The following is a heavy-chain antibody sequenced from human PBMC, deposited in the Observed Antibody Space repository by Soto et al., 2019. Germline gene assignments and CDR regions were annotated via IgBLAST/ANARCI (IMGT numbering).Heavy chain of an antibody. Sequence: EVHLLESGGGLVQPGGSLRLSCAASGFSFSSYAMSWVRQAPGKGLEWVSAISGSGGSTYYADSVKGRFTISRDNSKNTLYLQMNSLRAEDTAVYYCAKGGDYGSGLFDPWGQGTLVTVSS. J-gene: IGHJ5*02. D-gene: IGHD3-10*01. CDR3: AKGGDYGSGLFDP. CDR2: ISGSGGST. V-gene: IGHV3-23*01. CDR1: GFSFSSYA.